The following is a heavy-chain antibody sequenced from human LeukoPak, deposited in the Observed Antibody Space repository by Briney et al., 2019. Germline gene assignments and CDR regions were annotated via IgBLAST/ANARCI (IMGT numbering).Heavy chain of an antibody. CDR1: GGSISSYY. Sequence: SETLSLTCSVSGGSISSYYWSWIRQPPGKGLEWIGYIYSGSTKYNRSLKSRVTISVDTSKNQFSLKLSSVTAADTAVYYCARSRDILTGYHFDYWGQGTLVTVSS. D-gene: IGHD3-9*01. CDR2: IYSGST. CDR3: ARSRDILTGYHFDY. V-gene: IGHV4-59*01. J-gene: IGHJ4*02.